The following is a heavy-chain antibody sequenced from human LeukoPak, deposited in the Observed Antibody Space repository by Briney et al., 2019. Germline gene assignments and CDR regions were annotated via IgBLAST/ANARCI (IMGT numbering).Heavy chain of an antibody. D-gene: IGHD2-21*01. Sequence: SETLSLSCTASGCSIDGWSFYWGRVPPSPGQGLEWIGSVYYNGPTYYNPSLRSRITISRDTSKNQFYLKLNSVTAADTAVYYCTRLAARETGGRLFDYWGKGTLVTVSS. J-gene: IGHJ4*02. CDR2: VYYNGPT. CDR3: TRLAARETGGRLFDY. V-gene: IGHV4-39*07. CDR1: GCSIDGWSFY.